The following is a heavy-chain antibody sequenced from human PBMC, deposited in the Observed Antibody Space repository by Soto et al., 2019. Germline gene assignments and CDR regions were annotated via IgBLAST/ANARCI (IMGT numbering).Heavy chain of an antibody. CDR1: GFTFSSYS. CDR3: ATALGAFDI. Sequence: GGSLRLSCAASGFTFSSYSMNWVRQAPGKGLEWVSSISSSSSYIYYADSVKGRFTISGDNAKNSLYLQMNSLRAEDTAVYYCATALGAFDIWGQGTMVTVSS. D-gene: IGHD7-27*01. J-gene: IGHJ3*02. V-gene: IGHV3-21*01. CDR2: ISSSSSYI.